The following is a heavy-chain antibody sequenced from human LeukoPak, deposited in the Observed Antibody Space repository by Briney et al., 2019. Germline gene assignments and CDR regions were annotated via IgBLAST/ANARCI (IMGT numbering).Heavy chain of an antibody. CDR2: INPNSGGT. J-gene: IGHJ4*02. CDR3: ARVWYSSGWTFDY. V-gene: IGHV1-2*06. CDR1: GYTFTGYY. D-gene: IGHD6-19*01. Sequence: ASVKVSCKASGYTFTGYYMHWVRQAPGQGLEWMGRINPNSGGTNYAQKFQGRVTMTRDTSISTAYMELSRLRSDDTAVYYCARVWYSSGWTFDYWGQGTLVTVSS.